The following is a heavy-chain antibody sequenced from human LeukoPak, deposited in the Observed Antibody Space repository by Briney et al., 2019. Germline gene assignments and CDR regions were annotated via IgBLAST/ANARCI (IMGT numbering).Heavy chain of an antibody. V-gene: IGHV5-51*01. Sequence: GESLKISCKGSGYSFTSYWIGWVRQMPGKGLEWMGIIYPGGSDTRYSPSFQGQVTISADKSISTAYLQWSSLKASDTAMYYCARQEVAMVRGVYYYYGMDVWGQGTTVTVSS. J-gene: IGHJ6*02. CDR2: IYPGGSDT. D-gene: IGHD3-10*01. CDR1: GYSFTSYW. CDR3: ARQEVAMVRGVYYYYGMDV.